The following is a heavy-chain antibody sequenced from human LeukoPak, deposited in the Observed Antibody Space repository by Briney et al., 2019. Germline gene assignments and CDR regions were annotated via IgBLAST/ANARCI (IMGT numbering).Heavy chain of an antibody. V-gene: IGHV3-30*18. Sequence: GVSLRLPCAASKFTFSNYGMHWVRQAPGKGLEWVAVISSDGSNKYYADSVKGRFTISRDNSKNTLYLQMNSLRAEDTAVYYCAKCPSGVLRYFAPIDYWGQGTLVTVSS. CDR2: ISSDGSNK. D-gene: IGHD3-9*01. CDR1: KFTFSNYG. J-gene: IGHJ4*02. CDR3: AKCPSGVLRYFAPIDY.